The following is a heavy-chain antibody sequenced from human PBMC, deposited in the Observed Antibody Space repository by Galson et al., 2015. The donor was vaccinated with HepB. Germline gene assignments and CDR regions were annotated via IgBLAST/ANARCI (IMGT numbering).Heavy chain of an antibody. Sequence: SCKASGYTFNKYGISWVRQAPGQGLEWMGWISTKRGNTKHAQNFQGRVTMTTVTSTNTAYMELRSLRSADTAVYYCARDVDWALDYWGQGTLVTVS. D-gene: IGHD3-9*01. CDR2: ISTKRGNT. CDR1: GYTFNKYG. J-gene: IGHJ4*02. CDR3: ARDVDWALDY. V-gene: IGHV1-18*01.